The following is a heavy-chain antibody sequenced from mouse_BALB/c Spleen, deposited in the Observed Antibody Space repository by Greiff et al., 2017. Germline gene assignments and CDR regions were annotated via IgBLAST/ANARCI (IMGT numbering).Heavy chain of an antibody. CDR1: GYTFTSYW. CDR2: INPSTGCT. D-gene: IGHD6-2*01. J-gene: IGHJ4*01. V-gene: IGHV1-7*01. CDR3: ARSLDYAMDY. Sequence: VQLQESGAELAKPGASVKMSCKASGYTFTSYWMHWVKQRPGQGLEWIGYINPSTGCTEYNQKFKDKATLTADKSSSTAYMQLSSLTSEDSAVYYCARSLDYAMDYWGQGTSVTVSS.